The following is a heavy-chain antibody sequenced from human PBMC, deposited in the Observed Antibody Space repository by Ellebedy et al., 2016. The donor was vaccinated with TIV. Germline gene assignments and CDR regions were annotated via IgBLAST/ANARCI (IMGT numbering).Heavy chain of an antibody. J-gene: IGHJ3*02. CDR1: GFTVSSNY. Sequence: PGGSLRLSFAASGFTVSSNYMSWVRQAPGKRLEWVSVLYSGGGTYYADSVTARFTISRDNSKNTLYLQMNILRAEDTAVYYCVRSIVVVTARVYDAFDIWGQGTMVTVSS. CDR3: VRSIVVVTARVYDAFDI. CDR2: LYSGGGT. V-gene: IGHV3-66*01. D-gene: IGHD2-21*02.